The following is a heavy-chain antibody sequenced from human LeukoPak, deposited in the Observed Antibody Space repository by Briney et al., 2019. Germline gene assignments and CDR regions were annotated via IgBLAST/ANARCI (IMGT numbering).Heavy chain of an antibody. CDR3: ARDGGLYSSGWYGVDY. V-gene: IGHV3-33*01. J-gene: IGHJ4*02. Sequence: GRSLRLSCAASGFTFSSYGMHWVRQAPGKGLEWVAVIWYDGSNKYYADSVKGRFTISRDNSKNTLYLQMNSLRAEDTAVYYCARDGGLYSSGWYGVDYWGQGTLVTVPS. CDR1: GFTFSSYG. CDR2: IWYDGSNK. D-gene: IGHD6-19*01.